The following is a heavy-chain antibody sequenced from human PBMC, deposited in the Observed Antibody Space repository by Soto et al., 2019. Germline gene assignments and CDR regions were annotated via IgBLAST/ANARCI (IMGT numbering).Heavy chain of an antibody. CDR3: ARLGGYCSTTTCYGYYAMDV. V-gene: IGHV4-39*01. Sequence: SETLSLTCTVSGGSLRSAPYSWVWIRQPPEKGLEWIGTFSNSRSTNNNTSIESRVTIYEDTSKNQSSLKMSTVTAADTAMYYCARLGGYCSTTTCYGYYAMDVWGQGTTVT. J-gene: IGHJ6*02. CDR1: GGSLRSAPYS. D-gene: IGHD2-2*01. CDR2: FSNSRST.